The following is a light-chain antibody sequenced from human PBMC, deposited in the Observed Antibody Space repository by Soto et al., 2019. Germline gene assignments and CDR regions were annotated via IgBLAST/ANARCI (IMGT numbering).Light chain of an antibody. CDR3: QSSDSTLRGV. J-gene: IGLJ2*01. Sequence: QSVLTQPPSVSGAPGQRVTISCTGSSSNIGAGYDVHWYQQLPGTAPKLLIHGNSNRPSGVPDRFSASKSGTSASLAITGLQAEDEADYYCQSSDSTLRGVFGGGTKVTVL. V-gene: IGLV1-40*01. CDR1: SSNIGAGYD. CDR2: GNS.